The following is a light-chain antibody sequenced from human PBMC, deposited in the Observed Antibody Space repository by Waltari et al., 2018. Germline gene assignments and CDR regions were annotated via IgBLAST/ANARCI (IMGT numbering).Light chain of an antibody. CDR1: SGSFSTRYY. CDR3: VLYMGSGIWV. V-gene: IGLV8-61*01. Sequence: QTVVTQEPSFSVSPGGTVTLTCGLSSGSFSTRYYPSWYQQTPGQAPRTLIYSTNTRSSGVPERFSGSILGNKAALTITGAQADDESDYYCVLYMGSGIWVFGGGTKLTVL. J-gene: IGLJ3*02. CDR2: STN.